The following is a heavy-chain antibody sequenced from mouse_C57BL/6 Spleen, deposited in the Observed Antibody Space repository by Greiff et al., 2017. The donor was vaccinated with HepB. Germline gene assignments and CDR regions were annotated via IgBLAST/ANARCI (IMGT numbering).Heavy chain of an antibody. CDR1: GFSLSTSGMG. D-gene: IGHD2-3*01. Sequence: QVTLKESGPGILQSSQTLSLSCSFSGFSLSTSGMGVSWIRQPSGKGLEWLAHSYWDDDKRDNPSLKSRLTISKDTSRNQVFLTITSVDTADTASYDCARRDCDESRYAMDYWGQGTSLTVSS. CDR3: ARRDCDESRYAMDY. CDR2: SYWDDDK. J-gene: IGHJ4*01. V-gene: IGHV8-12*01.